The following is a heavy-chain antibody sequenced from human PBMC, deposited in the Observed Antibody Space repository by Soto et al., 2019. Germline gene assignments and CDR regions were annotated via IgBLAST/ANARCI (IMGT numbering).Heavy chain of an antibody. V-gene: IGHV4-4*02. CDR1: SGSISSSNW. CDR3: ARAHVLLWFGELSGWFDP. Sequence: QVQLQESGPGLVKPSGTLSLTCAVSSGSISSSNWWSWVRQPPGKGLEWIGEIYHSGSTNYNPSLKSRVTMSVDKSKNQFSLKLSSVTAADTAVYYCARAHVLLWFGELSGWFDPWGQGTLVTVSS. D-gene: IGHD3-10*01. CDR2: IYHSGST. J-gene: IGHJ5*02.